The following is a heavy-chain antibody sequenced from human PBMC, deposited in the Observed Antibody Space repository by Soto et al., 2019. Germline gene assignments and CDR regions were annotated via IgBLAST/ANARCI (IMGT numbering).Heavy chain of an antibody. Sequence: SETLSLTCAVSGGSISSSSYYWGWIRQPPGKGLEWIGSIYYSGSTYYNPSLKSRVTISVDTSKNQFSLKLSSVTAADTAVYYCARYNRDGYNSDAFDIWGQGTMVTVSS. D-gene: IGHD5-12*01. V-gene: IGHV4-39*01. CDR2: IYYSGST. J-gene: IGHJ3*02. CDR3: ARYNRDGYNSDAFDI. CDR1: GGSISSSSYY.